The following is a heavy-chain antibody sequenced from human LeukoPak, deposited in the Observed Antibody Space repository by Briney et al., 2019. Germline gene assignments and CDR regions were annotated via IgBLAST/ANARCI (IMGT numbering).Heavy chain of an antibody. V-gene: IGHV3-11*01. Sequence: KAGGSLRLSCAASGFTFSDYYMSWIRQAPGKGLEWVSYISSSGSTIYYADSVRGRFTISRDNAKNSLYLQMNSLRAEDTAVYFCAKRYYQDSSGYLGSIDYWGQGTLVTVSS. CDR2: ISSSGSTI. CDR3: AKRYYQDSSGYLGSIDY. J-gene: IGHJ4*02. CDR1: GFTFSDYY. D-gene: IGHD3-22*01.